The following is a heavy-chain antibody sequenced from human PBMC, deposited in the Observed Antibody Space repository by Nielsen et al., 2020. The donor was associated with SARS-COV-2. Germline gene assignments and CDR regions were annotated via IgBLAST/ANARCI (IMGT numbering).Heavy chain of an antibody. CDR3: ARVASSGYRYYFDY. CDR1: GYTFTGYY. D-gene: IGHD3-22*01. Sequence: ASVKVSCKASGYTFTGYYMHWVRQAPGQGLEWMGWINPNSGGTNYAQKFQGRVTMTRDTSISTAYMELSRLRSDDTAVYYCARVASSGYRYYFDYWGQGTLVTVSS. CDR2: INPNSGGT. V-gene: IGHV1-2*02. J-gene: IGHJ4*02.